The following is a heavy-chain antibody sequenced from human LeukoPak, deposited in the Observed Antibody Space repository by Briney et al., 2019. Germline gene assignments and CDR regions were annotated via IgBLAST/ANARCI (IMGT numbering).Heavy chain of an antibody. CDR3: ARDISNPGYYYYYMDV. CDR1: GFTVSSNY. J-gene: IGHJ6*03. D-gene: IGHD2-15*01. CDR2: IYSGGST. Sequence: PGGSLRFSCAASGFTVSSNYMSGVRQAPGKGLEWVSVIYSGGSTYYADSVKGRFTISRDNSKNTLYLQMNSLRAEDTAVYYCARDISNPGYYYYYMDVWGKGTTVTVSS. V-gene: IGHV3-66*02.